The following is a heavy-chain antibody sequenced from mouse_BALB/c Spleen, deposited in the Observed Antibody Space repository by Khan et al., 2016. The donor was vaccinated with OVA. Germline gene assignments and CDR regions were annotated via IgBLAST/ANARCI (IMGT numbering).Heavy chain of an antibody. V-gene: IGHV3-2*02. CDR1: GYSITSGYA. D-gene: IGHD1-1*01. J-gene: IGHJ2*01. Sequence: EVKLLESGPGLVKPSQSLSLTCTVTGYSITSGYAWNWIRQFPGNKLEWMVYISYSGFTSYTPSLKSRTSITRDTSKNPFFLQLNSVTTEDTATYYCARGNYYGYYFDYWGQGTTLTVSS. CDR3: ARGNYYGYYFDY. CDR2: ISYSGFT.